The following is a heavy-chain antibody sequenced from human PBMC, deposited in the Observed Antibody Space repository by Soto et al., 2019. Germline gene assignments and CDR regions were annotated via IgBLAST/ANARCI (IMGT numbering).Heavy chain of an antibody. Sequence: EVQLVESGGGLVKPGGSLRLSCAASGFTFSNAWMNWVRQAPGKGLEWVGRIKSKTDGGTTDYAAPVKGRFTISRDDSKHTLYLQMNSLKTEDTAVYYCTPALKSGYFDYWGQGTLVTVSS. J-gene: IGHJ4*02. V-gene: IGHV3-15*07. CDR1: GFTFSNAW. CDR3: TPALKSGYFDY. CDR2: IKSKTDGGTT. D-gene: IGHD3-10*01.